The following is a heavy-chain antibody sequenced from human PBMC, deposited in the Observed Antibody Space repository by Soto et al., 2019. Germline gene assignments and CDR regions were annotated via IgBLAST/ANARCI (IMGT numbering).Heavy chain of an antibody. CDR1: GGSISSSNW. CDR2: IYHSGST. V-gene: IGHV4-4*02. J-gene: IGHJ3*02. Sequence: QVQLQESGPGLVKPSGTLSLTCAVSGGSISSSNWWSWVRQPPGKGLEWIGEIYHSGSTNYNPSLQSRVTISVDKSKNQFSLKLSSVTAADTAVYYCARGEGGYCSSTSCYPGAFDIWGQGTMVTVSS. CDR3: ARGEGGYCSSTSCYPGAFDI. D-gene: IGHD2-2*01.